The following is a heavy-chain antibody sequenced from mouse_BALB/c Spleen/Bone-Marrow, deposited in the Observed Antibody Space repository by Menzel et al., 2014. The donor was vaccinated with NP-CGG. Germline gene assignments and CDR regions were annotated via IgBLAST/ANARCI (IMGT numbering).Heavy chain of an antibody. Sequence: QVHVKQSGAELVKPGASVKLSCKASGYTFTGYWMHWVKQRPGQGLEWIGEINPSNGRTNYNEKFKSKATLTVDKSSSTAYMQLSSLTSEDSAVYYCARGGGSYYAMDYWGQGTSVTVSS. CDR1: GYTFTGYW. V-gene: IGHV1S81*02. CDR2: INPSNGRT. J-gene: IGHJ4*01. D-gene: IGHD1-1*02. CDR3: ARGGGSYYAMDY.